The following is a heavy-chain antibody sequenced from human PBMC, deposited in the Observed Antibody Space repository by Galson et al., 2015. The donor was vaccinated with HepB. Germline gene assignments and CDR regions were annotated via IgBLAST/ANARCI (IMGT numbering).Heavy chain of an antibody. D-gene: IGHD2-2*01. CDR2: ISGGDGNT. J-gene: IGHJ4*02. CDR3: ALNIVLLPTES. Sequence: SLRLSCAASGFTFGSYTMNWIRQAPGKGLEWVSGISGGDGNTYYAASVRGRFTISRDDSKNTLYLQMNSLRADDTAIYYCALNIVLLPTESRGQGTLVTVSS. V-gene: IGHV3-23*01. CDR1: GFTFGSYT.